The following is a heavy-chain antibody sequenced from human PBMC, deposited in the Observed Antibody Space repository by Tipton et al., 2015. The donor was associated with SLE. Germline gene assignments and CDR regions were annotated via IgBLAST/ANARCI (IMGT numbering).Heavy chain of an antibody. CDR3: AKGGAAGYLGAFDI. D-gene: IGHD7-27*01. J-gene: IGHJ3*02. CDR1: GFSFSSYA. CDR2: ISSSTSYI. Sequence: SLRLSCAATGFSFSSYAINWVRQAPGKGLEWVSSISSSTSYIYYADSVKGRFTISRDNAKNSLYLQMNSLRAEDTALYYCAKGGAAGYLGAFDIWGQGTMVTVSS. V-gene: IGHV3-21*04.